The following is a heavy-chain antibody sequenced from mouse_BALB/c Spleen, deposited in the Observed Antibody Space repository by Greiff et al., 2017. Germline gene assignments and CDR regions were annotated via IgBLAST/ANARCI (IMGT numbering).Heavy chain of an antibody. J-gene: IGHJ3*01. CDR3: SYGPRFAY. D-gene: IGHD2-10*02. CDR1: GHTFTSYW. CDR2: IYPSDSYT. V-gene: IGHV1-69*02. Sequence: VKLQESGAELVRPGASVKLSCKASGHTFTSYWINWVKQRPGQGLEWIGNIYPSDSYTNYNQKFKDKATLTVDKSSSTAYMQLSSPTSEDSAVYYCSYGPRFAYWGQGTLVTVSA.